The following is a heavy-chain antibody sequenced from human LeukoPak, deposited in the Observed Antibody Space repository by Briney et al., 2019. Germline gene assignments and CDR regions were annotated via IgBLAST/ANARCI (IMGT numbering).Heavy chain of an antibody. CDR3: AKVGMRGAVAGPFDY. CDR2: ISYDGSGK. Sequence: GGSPRLSCAASGFTFSSYAVHWVRQAPGKGLEWVTVISYDGSGKYYADSVKGRFTISRDNSKNTLYPQMNSLRAEDTAVYYCAKVGMRGAVAGPFDYWGQGTLVTVSS. J-gene: IGHJ4*02. D-gene: IGHD6-19*01. CDR1: GFTFSSYA. V-gene: IGHV3-30*04.